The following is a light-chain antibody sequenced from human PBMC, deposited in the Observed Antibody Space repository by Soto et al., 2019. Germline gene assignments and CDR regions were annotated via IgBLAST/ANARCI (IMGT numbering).Light chain of an antibody. Sequence: QSALTQPASVSGSPGQSITISCTGTSSDVGGYNYVCWYQHHPGKAPKLIIHDVSNRPSGVSHRFSGSKSGNTASLSISGLQAEDEADYYCCSYTSSHTVVFGGGTKLTVL. CDR3: CSYTSSHTVV. CDR1: SSDVGGYNY. CDR2: DVS. V-gene: IGLV2-14*03. J-gene: IGLJ2*01.